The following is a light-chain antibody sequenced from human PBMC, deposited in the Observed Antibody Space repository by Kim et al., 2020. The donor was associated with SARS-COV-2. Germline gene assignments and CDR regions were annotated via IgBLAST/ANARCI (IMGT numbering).Light chain of an antibody. CDR3: QQSHSYPRT. Sequence: SASVGDRVTITCRASQDIGIDLAWFQQKPGKAPKSLIYAASSLQSGVPSRFSGSRSGTEYTFSISSLQPEDFGTYYCQQSHSYPRTFGQGTKLEI. J-gene: IGKJ1*01. CDR1: QDIGID. CDR2: AAS. V-gene: IGKV1-16*01.